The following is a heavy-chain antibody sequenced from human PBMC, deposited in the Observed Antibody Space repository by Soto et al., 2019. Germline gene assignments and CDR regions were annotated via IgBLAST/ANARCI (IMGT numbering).Heavy chain of an antibody. D-gene: IGHD6-6*01. J-gene: IGHJ4*02. CDR2: MNPNSGNT. CDR3: ARAEPYSTSSPFDY. Sequence: QVQLVQAGAEVKKPGASVKVSCKTSGYTFTNYNINWVRQATGQGLELMGWMNPNSGNTGHAQKFQGRVTMTRNTSITTAYIELSSMRSGDTAVYYCARAEPYSTSSPFDYWGQGTLVTVSS. V-gene: IGHV1-8*01. CDR1: GYTFTNYN.